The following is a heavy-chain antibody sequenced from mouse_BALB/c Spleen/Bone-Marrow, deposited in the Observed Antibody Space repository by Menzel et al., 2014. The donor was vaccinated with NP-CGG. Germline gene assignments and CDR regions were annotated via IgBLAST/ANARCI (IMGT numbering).Heavy chain of an antibody. J-gene: IGHJ4*01. Sequence: VQRVESGAELVRPGASVKLSCKASGYTFTSYWINWVKQRPGQGLEWIGNIYPSDSYTNYNHKFKDKATLTVDKSSSTAYMQLSSPTSEDSAVYYCTRRGTGNAMDYWGQGTSVTVSS. CDR1: GYTFTSYW. V-gene: IGHV1-69*02. D-gene: IGHD3-3*01. CDR3: TRRGTGNAMDY. CDR2: IYPSDSYT.